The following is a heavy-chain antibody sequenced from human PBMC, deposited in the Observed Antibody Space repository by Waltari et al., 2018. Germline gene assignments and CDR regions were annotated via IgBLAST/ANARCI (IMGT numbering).Heavy chain of an antibody. D-gene: IGHD6-19*01. CDR2: ISSSSYI. J-gene: IGHJ4*02. CDR3: ARGRQWLAYFDY. V-gene: IGHV3-21*01. CDR1: GFTFSSYS. Sequence: EVQLVESGGGLVKPGGSLRLSCAASGFTFSSYSMNWFRQAPGKGLEWVSSISSSSYIYYADSVKGRFTISRDNAKNSLYLQMNSLRAEDTAVYYCARGRQWLAYFDYWGQGTLVTVSS.